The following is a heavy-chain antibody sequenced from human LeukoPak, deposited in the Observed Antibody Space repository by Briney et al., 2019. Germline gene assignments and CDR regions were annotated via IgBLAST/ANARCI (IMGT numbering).Heavy chain of an antibody. CDR3: ARDRIAARI. V-gene: IGHV3-11*06. CDR1: GFTFSDYY. J-gene: IGHJ4*02. D-gene: IGHD6-6*01. CDR2: ISSSSSYT. Sequence: GGCLRLSCAASGFTFSDYYMSWIRQAPGKGLEWVSYISSSSSYTNYADSVKGRFTISRDNAKNSLYLQMNSLRAEDTAVYYCARDRIAARIWGQGTLVPLSS.